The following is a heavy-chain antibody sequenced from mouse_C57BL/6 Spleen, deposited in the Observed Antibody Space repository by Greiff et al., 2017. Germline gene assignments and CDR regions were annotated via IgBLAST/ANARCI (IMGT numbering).Heavy chain of an antibody. CDR2: INPSNGGT. J-gene: IGHJ3*01. CDR3: AKMDSSGRAWFAY. CDR1: GYTFTSYW. V-gene: IGHV1-53*01. D-gene: IGHD3-2*02. Sequence: QVQLQQPGTELVKPGASVKLSCKASGYTFTSYWMHWVKQRPGQGLEWIGNINPSNGGTNYNEKFKSKATMTVDKSSSTAYMQLSSLTSEDSAVYYCAKMDSSGRAWFAYWGQGTLVTVSA.